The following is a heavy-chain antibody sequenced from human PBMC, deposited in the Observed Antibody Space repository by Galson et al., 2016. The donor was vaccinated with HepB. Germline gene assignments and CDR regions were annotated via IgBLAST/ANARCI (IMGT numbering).Heavy chain of an antibody. D-gene: IGHD5-24*01. CDR1: GGTFSNYV. Sequence: SVKVSCKASGGTFSNYVISWVRQAPGQGLEWMGGIIPIFGTANNAQKFQGRVTITADKFMSTAYMELSSLRSEDTAVYCCARLDAYNYPYYFDYWGQGTLVTVS. CDR3: ARLDAYNYPYYFDY. J-gene: IGHJ4*02. V-gene: IGHV1-69*06. CDR2: IIPIFGTA.